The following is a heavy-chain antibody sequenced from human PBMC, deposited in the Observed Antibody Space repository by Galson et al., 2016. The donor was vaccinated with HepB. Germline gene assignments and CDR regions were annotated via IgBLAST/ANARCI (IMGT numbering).Heavy chain of an antibody. CDR3: ARDQPPYCSGGSCKLNVFDV. CDR2: IYSGGSK. Sequence: SLRLSCAASGFTVSINYMSWVRQAPGKGLEWVSLIYSGGSKHYADSVKGRFTISRDNSKNTLYLQMNSLRAEDTAVYYCARDQPPYCSGGSCKLNVFDVWGQGTVVTVSS. J-gene: IGHJ3*01. V-gene: IGHV3-53*01. CDR1: GFTVSINY. D-gene: IGHD2-15*01.